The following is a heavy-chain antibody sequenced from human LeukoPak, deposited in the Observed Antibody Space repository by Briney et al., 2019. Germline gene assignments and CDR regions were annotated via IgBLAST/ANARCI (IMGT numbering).Heavy chain of an antibody. D-gene: IGHD3-22*01. Sequence: PSETLSLTCTVSGGSISSGSYYWSWIRQPAGKGLEWIGRIYSSGSTNYNPSLKSRVTISVDTSKNQFSLKLSSVTAADTAVYYCARIKRFYDSSGYYPYYFDYWGQGTLVTVSS. J-gene: IGHJ4*02. CDR3: ARIKRFYDSSGYYPYYFDY. V-gene: IGHV4-61*02. CDR1: GGSISSGSYY. CDR2: IYSSGST.